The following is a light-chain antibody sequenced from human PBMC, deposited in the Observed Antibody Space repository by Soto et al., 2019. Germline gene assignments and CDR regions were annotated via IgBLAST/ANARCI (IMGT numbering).Light chain of an antibody. Sequence: DIPMTQSPSSLSASVGDRVTITCRASQDISVYLAWYQQKPGKVPKILIYSASNLQAGVPSRFSGSGSGTDFTLTISSLQPEDVATYFCQKFNTAPLTFGQGTRLEIK. CDR3: QKFNTAPLT. V-gene: IGKV1-27*01. CDR1: QDISVY. J-gene: IGKJ5*01. CDR2: SAS.